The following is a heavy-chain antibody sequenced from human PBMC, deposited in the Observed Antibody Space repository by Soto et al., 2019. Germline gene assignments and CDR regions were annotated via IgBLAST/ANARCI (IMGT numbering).Heavy chain of an antibody. CDR3: ASDLGYCSSTSCRRDAFDI. CDR1: GFTFSDYY. CDR2: ISSSGSTI. D-gene: IGHD2-2*01. J-gene: IGHJ3*02. V-gene: IGHV3-11*01. Sequence: GGSLRLSCAASGFTFSDYYMSWIRQAPGKGLEWVSYISSSGSTIYYADSVKGRFTISRDNAKNSLYLQMNSLRAEDTAVYYCASDLGYCSSTSCRRDAFDIWGQGTMVTVSS.